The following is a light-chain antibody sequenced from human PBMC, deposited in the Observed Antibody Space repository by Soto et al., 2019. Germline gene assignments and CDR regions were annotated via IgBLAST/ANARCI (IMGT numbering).Light chain of an antibody. J-gene: IGKJ1*01. CDR3: QQYGSSYPWT. Sequence: EIVLTQSPGTLSLYPGERATLSCRASQSVSSNYLAWYQQKPGQAPRLLIYGASIRAPGIPDRFTGSGSGRDFTLSIRRLEPEEFAVYYCQQYGSSYPWTFGQGTKVDIK. CDR2: GAS. CDR1: QSVSSNY. V-gene: IGKV3-20*01.